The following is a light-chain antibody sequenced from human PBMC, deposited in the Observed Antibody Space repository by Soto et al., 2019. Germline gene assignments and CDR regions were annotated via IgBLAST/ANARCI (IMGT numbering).Light chain of an antibody. J-gene: IGKJ2*01. Sequence: EIVLTQSPATLSLSPGERATLSCRASQSGCSPLAWYLQKPGQAPRLLIYDASNRATGIPDRFSGSGSGTEFTLSISSLEPEDFSVYYGQLCNSWPFTFGQGTKLEIK. V-gene: IGKV3-11*01. CDR1: QSGCSP. CDR3: QLCNSWPFT. CDR2: DAS.